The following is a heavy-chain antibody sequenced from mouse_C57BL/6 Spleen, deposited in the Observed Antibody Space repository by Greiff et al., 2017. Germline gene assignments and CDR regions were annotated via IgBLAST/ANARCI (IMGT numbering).Heavy chain of an antibody. V-gene: IGHV1-82*01. D-gene: IGHD6-1*01. J-gene: IGHJ4*01. Sequence: VKLQQSGPELVKPGASVKISCKASGYAFSSSWMNWVKQRPGKGLEWIGRIYPGDGDTNYNGKFKGKATLTADKSSSTAYMQLSSLTSEDSAVYFCARSARVYYAMDYWGQGTSVTVSS. CDR1: GYAFSSSW. CDR2: IYPGDGDT. CDR3: ARSARVYYAMDY.